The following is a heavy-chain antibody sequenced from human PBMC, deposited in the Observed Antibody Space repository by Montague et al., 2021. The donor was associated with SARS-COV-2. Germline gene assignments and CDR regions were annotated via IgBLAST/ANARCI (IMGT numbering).Heavy chain of an antibody. Sequence: SLRLSCAASGFTFSNSAMNWVRQAPGKGLEWVSGSSGSDGGTHYADSVKGRFTISRDNSKNVLYLQINSLRAEDTALYYCAKDSYYYGLGYGMDVRGQGTTVTVSS. CDR2: SSGSDGGT. CDR3: AKDSYYYGLGYGMDV. D-gene: IGHD3-10*01. CDR1: GFTFSNSA. J-gene: IGHJ6*02. V-gene: IGHV3-23*01.